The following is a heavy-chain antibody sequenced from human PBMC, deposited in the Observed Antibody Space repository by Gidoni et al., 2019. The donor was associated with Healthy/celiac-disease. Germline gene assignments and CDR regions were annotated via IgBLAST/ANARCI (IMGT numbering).Heavy chain of an antibody. Sequence: QVQLVQSGAEVKKLGASVKVSCKASGYTFTGYYMHWVRQAPGQGLEWMGWINPNSGGTNYAQKFQGWVTMTRDTSISTAYMELSRLRSDDTAVYYCARDSVYGDEYAFDIWGQGTMVTVSS. J-gene: IGHJ3*02. D-gene: IGHD4-17*01. CDR3: ARDSVYGDEYAFDI. CDR2: INPNSGGT. CDR1: GYTFTGYY. V-gene: IGHV1-2*04.